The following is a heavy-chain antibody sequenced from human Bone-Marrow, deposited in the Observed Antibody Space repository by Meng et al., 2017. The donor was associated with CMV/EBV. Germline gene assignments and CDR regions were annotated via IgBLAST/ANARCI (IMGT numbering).Heavy chain of an antibody. CDR1: GFTFSSYA. CDR2: ISGSGGST. V-gene: IGHV3-23*01. D-gene: IGHD1-26*01. CDR3: AKDLAVGAPAGNYFDY. J-gene: IGHJ4*02. Sequence: GESLKISCAASGFTFSSYAMHWVRQAPGKGLEWVSAISGSGGSTYYADSVKGRFTISRDNSKNTLYLQMNSLRAEDTAVYYCAKDLAVGAPAGNYFDYWGQGTLVTVSS.